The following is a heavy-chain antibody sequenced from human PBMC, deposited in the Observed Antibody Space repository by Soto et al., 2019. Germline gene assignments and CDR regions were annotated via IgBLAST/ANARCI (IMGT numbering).Heavy chain of an antibody. D-gene: IGHD2-8*01. Sequence: QSQTLSLTCAISGDSVSSNSAAWNWIRQSPSRGLEWLGRTYYRSKWYNDYAVSVKSRITINPDTSKNQFSLQLNSVTPEDTAVYYCARVLNGGGKILGAFDIWGQGTMVTVSS. CDR2: TYYRSKWYN. CDR1: GDSVSSNSAA. CDR3: ARVLNGGGKILGAFDI. V-gene: IGHV6-1*01. J-gene: IGHJ3*02.